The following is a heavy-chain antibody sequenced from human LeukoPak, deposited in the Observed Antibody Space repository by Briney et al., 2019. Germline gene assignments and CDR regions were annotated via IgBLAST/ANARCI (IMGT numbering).Heavy chain of an antibody. J-gene: IGHJ4*02. D-gene: IGHD4-17*01. V-gene: IGHV3-7*05. CDR1: GFTFSEYW. CDR2: IKEDGSEK. CDR3: VRFPTGFDY. Sequence: GGSLRLSCAASGFTFSEYWMTWVRQAPGKGLEWVASIKEDGSEKHYVDSVKGRCTISRDNAKNSLYLQMNSLRVEDTAMYYCVRFPTGFDYWGQGTLVTVSS.